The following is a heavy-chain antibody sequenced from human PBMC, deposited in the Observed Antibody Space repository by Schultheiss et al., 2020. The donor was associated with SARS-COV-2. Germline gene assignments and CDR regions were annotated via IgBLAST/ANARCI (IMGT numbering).Heavy chain of an antibody. D-gene: IGHD5-12*01. J-gene: IGHJ4*02. V-gene: IGHV4-34*01. CDR1: GGSFSGYY. Sequence: SETLSLTCAVYGGSFSGYYWSWIRQPPGKGLEWIGEINHSGSTNYNPSLKSRVTISVDTSTNQFSLTLSSVTAADTAVYYCARLLRQDIVATIYDYWGQGTLVTVSS. CDR2: INHSGST. CDR3: ARLLRQDIVATIYDY.